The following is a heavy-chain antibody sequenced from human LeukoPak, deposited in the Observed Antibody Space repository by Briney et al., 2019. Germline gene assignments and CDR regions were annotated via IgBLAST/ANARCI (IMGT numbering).Heavy chain of an antibody. CDR2: INPSGGST. CDR1: GYTFTSYY. CDR3: ARDPGRWLQLGGLDY. D-gene: IGHD5-24*01. V-gene: IGHV1-46*01. J-gene: IGHJ4*02. Sequence: GASVKVSCKASGYTFTSYYMHWVRQAPGQGLEWMGIINPSGGSTSYAQKFQGRVTMTRDMSTSTAYMELSSLRSEDTAVYYCARDPGRWLQLGGLDYWGQGTLVTVSS.